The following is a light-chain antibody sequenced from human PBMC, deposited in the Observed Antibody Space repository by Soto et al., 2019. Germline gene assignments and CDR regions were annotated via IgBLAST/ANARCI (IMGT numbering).Light chain of an antibody. CDR3: RSYTSSSPYV. Sequence: ALTQHASVSGSPGQSITISCTGTSSDVGGYNYVSWYQQHPGKAPKLMIYEVSNRPSGVSNRFSGSKSGNTASLTISGLQAEDEADYYCRSYTSSSPYVFGTGTKVTVL. CDR2: EVS. CDR1: SSDVGGYNY. J-gene: IGLJ1*01. V-gene: IGLV2-14*01.